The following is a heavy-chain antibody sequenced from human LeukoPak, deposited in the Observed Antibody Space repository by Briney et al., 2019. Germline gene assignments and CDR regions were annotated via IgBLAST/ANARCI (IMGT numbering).Heavy chain of an antibody. CDR1: GGSISSYY. V-gene: IGHV4-59*08. CDR2: IYYSGST. Sequence: SETLSLTCTVSGGSISSYYWSWIRQPPGKGLEWIGYIYYSGSTNYNPFLKSRVTISVDTSKNQFSLKLSSVTAADTAVYYCARHPGRSSTSCHHDAFDIWGQGTMVTVSS. CDR3: ARHPGRSSTSCHHDAFDI. D-gene: IGHD2-2*01. J-gene: IGHJ3*02.